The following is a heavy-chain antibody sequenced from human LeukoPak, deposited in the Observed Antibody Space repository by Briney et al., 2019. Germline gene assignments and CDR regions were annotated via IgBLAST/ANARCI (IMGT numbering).Heavy chain of an antibody. V-gene: IGHV1-2*04. J-gene: IGHJ6*02. CDR1: GYTFTSYG. Sequence: GASVKVSCKASGYTFTSYGISWVRQAPGQGLEWMGWINPNSGGTNYAQKFQGWVTMTRDTSISTAYMELSRLRSDDTAVYYCARDASRSGWYDLYYYGMDVWGQGTTVTVSS. D-gene: IGHD6-19*01. CDR2: INPNSGGT. CDR3: ARDASRSGWYDLYYYGMDV.